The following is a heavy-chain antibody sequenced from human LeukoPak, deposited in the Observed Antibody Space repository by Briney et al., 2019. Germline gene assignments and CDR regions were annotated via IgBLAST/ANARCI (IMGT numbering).Heavy chain of an antibody. D-gene: IGHD1-26*01. J-gene: IGHJ3*02. V-gene: IGHV6-1*01. CDR1: GDSVSSNSAA. CDR3: ARAEPTSVFVI. Sequence: SQTLSLTCAISGDSVSSNSAAWNWIRQSPPRGLEWLGRTYYRSKWYNDYAATVKSRITINPDTSKNQLSLQLNSVTPEDTAVYYCARAEPTSVFVIWGQGTMVTVSS. CDR2: TYYRSKWYN.